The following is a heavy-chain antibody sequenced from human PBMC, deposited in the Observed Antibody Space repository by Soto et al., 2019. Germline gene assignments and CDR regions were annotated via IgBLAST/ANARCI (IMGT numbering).Heavy chain of an antibody. D-gene: IGHD6-6*01. CDR2: IYHSGST. CDR3: AGGIAARPLGY. CDR1: GGSISSGGYS. Sequence: SETLSLTCSVSGGSISSGGYSWSWIRQPPGKGLEWIGYIYHSGSTYYNPSLKSRVTISVDRSKNQFSLKLSSVTAADTAVYYCAGGIAARPLGYWGQGTLVTVSS. V-gene: IGHV4-30-2*01. J-gene: IGHJ4*02.